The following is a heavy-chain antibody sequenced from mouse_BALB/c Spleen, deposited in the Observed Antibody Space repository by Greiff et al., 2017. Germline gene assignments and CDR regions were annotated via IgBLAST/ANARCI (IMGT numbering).Heavy chain of an antibody. Sequence: ESGPGLVKPSQSLSLTCSVTGYSITSGYYWNWIRQYPGNKLEWMGYISYDGSNNYNPSLKNRISITRDTSKNQFFLKLNSVTTEDTATYDCASYYYGSSYAMDYWGQGTSVTVSS. J-gene: IGHJ4*01. CDR2: ISYDGSN. CDR3: ASYYYGSSYAMDY. V-gene: IGHV3-6*02. CDR1: GYSITSGYY. D-gene: IGHD1-1*01.